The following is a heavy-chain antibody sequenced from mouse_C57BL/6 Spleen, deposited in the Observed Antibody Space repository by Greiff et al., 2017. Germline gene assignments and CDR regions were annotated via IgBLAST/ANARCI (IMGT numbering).Heavy chain of an antibody. J-gene: IGHJ4*01. CDR1: GFTFSSYT. Sequence: EVKLQESGGGLVKPGGSLKLSCAASGFTFSSYTMSWVRQTPEKRLEWVATISGGGGNTYYPDSVKGRFTISRDNAKNTLYLQMSSLRSEDTALYYCARQAYDSRMDYWGQGTSVTVSS. D-gene: IGHD2-4*01. CDR3: ARQAYDSRMDY. CDR2: ISGGGGNT. V-gene: IGHV5-9*01.